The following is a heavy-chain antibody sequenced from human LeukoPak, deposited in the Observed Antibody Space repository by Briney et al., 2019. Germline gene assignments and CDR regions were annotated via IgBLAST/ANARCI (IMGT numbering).Heavy chain of an antibody. CDR2: IYYSGST. CDR1: GGSISSYY. Sequence: SETLSLTCTVSGGSISSYYWSWIRQPPGKGLEWIGYIYYSGSTNYNPSLKSRVTISVDTSKNQFSLKLSSVTAADTAVYYCARQYGSGSYYIVTHWYFDLWGRGTLVTVSS. CDR3: ARQYGSGSYYIVTHWYFDL. D-gene: IGHD3-10*01. V-gene: IGHV4-59*08. J-gene: IGHJ2*01.